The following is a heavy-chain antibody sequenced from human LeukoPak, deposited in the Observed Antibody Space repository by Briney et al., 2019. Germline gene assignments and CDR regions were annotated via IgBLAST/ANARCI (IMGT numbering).Heavy chain of an antibody. CDR2: IKHDGSEK. J-gene: IGHJ4*02. V-gene: IGHV3-7*01. Sequence: GGSLRLSCAASGFIFANYFMSWVRQAPGKGLEWVASIKHDGSEKYYVDSVRGRFTISRDNTMNSLYLQMSGLRAEDTAVYYCATDRGWRTSGYYLYYFEYWGQGTLVTYSS. CDR3: ATDRGWRTSGYYLYYFEY. CDR1: GFIFANYF. D-gene: IGHD3-3*01.